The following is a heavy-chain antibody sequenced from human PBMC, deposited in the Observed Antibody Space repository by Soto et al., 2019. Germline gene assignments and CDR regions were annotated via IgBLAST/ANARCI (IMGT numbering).Heavy chain of an antibody. Sequence: SETLSLTCAVYGGSFSVYYWSLIRQPPGKGLEWIGEINHSGSTNYNPSLKSRVTISVDTSKNQFSLKLSSVTAADTAVYYCARIPGYSSRSGGWFDPWGQGTLVTVSS. CDR1: GGSFSVYY. CDR2: INHSGST. V-gene: IGHV4-34*01. CDR3: ARIPGYSSRSGGWFDP. D-gene: IGHD6-13*01. J-gene: IGHJ5*02.